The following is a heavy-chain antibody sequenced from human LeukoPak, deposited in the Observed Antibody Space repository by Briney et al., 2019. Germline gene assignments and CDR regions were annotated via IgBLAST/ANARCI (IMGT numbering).Heavy chain of an antibody. CDR2: ISSNGGST. J-gene: IGHJ4*01. Sequence: GGSLRLSCAASGFTFSSYAMHWVRQAPGKGLEYVSAISSNGGSTYYANSVKGRFTISRDNAKNSLYLQMNSLRVEDTAVYYCARLSAMLRGPEPIYYFDYWGQGTLVTVSS. V-gene: IGHV3-64*01. CDR1: GFTFSSYA. D-gene: IGHD3-10*01. CDR3: ARLSAMLRGPEPIYYFDY.